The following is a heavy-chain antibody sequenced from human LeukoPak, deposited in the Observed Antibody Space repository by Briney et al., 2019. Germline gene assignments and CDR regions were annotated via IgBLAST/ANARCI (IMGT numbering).Heavy chain of an antibody. CDR2: IYYSGST. CDR1: GGSISSYY. V-gene: IGHV4-59*01. Sequence: SETLSLTCTVSGGSISSYYWSWIRQPPGKGLEWIGYIYYSGSTNYNPSLKSRVTISVDTSKNQFSLKLSSVTAAETAVYYCAGHTYTGLGDYWGQGTLVTVSS. J-gene: IGHJ4*02. CDR3: AGHTYTGLGDY. D-gene: IGHD6-19*01.